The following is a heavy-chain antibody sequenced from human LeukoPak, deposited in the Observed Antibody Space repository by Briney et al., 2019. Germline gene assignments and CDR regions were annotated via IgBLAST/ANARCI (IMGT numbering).Heavy chain of an antibody. CDR2: ISSSSSYI. D-gene: IGHD5-18*01. V-gene: IGHV3-21*01. CDR1: GFTFSSYS. CDR3: ARGSRSRIQLWFRCCPNWFDP. Sequence: GGSLRLSCAASGFTFSSYSMNWVRQAPGKGLEWVSSISSSSSYIYYADSVKGRFTISRDNAKNSLYLQMNSLRAEDTAVYYCARGSRSRIQLWFRCCPNWFDPWGQGTLVTVSS. J-gene: IGHJ5*02.